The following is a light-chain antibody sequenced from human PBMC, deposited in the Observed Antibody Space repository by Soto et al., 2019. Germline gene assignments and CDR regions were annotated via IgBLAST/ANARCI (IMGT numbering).Light chain of an antibody. CDR2: DVT. V-gene: IGLV2-11*01. J-gene: IGLJ3*02. CDR3: SSYAGSYTPVV. CDR1: SSDVGAYTY. Sequence: QSALTQPRSVSGSPGQSVTISCTGTSSDVGAYTYVSWYQQHPGKAPKLMIYDVTTRPSGVPDRFSGSKSGNTASLTISGLQAEDEADYYCSSYAGSYTPVVFGGGTKLTVL.